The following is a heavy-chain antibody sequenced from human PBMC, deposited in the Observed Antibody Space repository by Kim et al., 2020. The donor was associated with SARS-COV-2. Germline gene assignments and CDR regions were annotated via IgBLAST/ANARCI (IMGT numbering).Heavy chain of an antibody. CDR2: FDPEDGET. Sequence: ASVKVSCKVSGYTLTELSMHWVRQAPGKGLEWMGGFDPEDGETIYAQKFQGRVTMTEDTSTDTAYMELSSLRSEDTAVYYCARGSSWYEGCWFDPWGQGTLVTVSS. J-gene: IGHJ5*02. CDR1: GYTLTELS. D-gene: IGHD6-13*01. V-gene: IGHV1-24*01. CDR3: ARGSSWYEGCWFDP.